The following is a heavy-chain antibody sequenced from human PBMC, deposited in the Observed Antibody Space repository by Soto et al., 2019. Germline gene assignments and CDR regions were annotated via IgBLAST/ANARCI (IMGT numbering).Heavy chain of an antibody. CDR1: GFTFSSYS. D-gene: IGHD3-3*01. CDR2: ISSSSSTI. Sequence: GGSLRLSCAASGFTFSSYSMNWVRQAPGKGLEWVSYISSSSSTIYYADSVKGRFTISRDNAKNSLYLQMNSLRAEDTAVYYCARDRDDFWSGYSPQYYMDVWGKGTTVTVSS. J-gene: IGHJ6*03. CDR3: ARDRDDFWSGYSPQYYMDV. V-gene: IGHV3-48*01.